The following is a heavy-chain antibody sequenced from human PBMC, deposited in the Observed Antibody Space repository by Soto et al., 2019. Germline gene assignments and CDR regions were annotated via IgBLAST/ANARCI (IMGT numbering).Heavy chain of an antibody. CDR2: ISSTGSTP. CDR3: ARGQQLVANWLDP. D-gene: IGHD6-6*01. Sequence: RESLKISCAASGFPFSDSYMAWIRQAPGKGLEEIATISSTGSTPYYADSVKGRFTISRDNAQNSLYLEMNNLRAEDTAVYYCARGQQLVANWLDPWGQGILVTVSS. V-gene: IGHV3-11*01. J-gene: IGHJ5*02. CDR1: GFPFSDSY.